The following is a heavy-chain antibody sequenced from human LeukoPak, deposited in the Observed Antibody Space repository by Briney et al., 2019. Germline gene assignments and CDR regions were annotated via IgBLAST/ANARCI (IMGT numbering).Heavy chain of an antibody. V-gene: IGHV4-39*01. D-gene: IGHD6-13*01. CDR1: GASISSSSYY. CDR3: ARQAYSSNLGWFDP. J-gene: IGHJ5*02. CDR2: IYYSGST. Sequence: PSETLSLSCTVSGASISSSSYYWGWIRQPPGKGLEWIGSIYYSGSTYYNPSLKSRVTISVDTSKNQFSLKLSSVTAADTAVYYCARQAYSSNLGWFDPWGQGTLVTVSS.